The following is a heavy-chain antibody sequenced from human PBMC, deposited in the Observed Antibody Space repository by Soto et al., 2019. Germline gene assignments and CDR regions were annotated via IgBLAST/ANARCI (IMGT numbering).Heavy chain of an antibody. CDR3: ARSGDNFNVLDY. J-gene: IGHJ4*02. CDR2: SSNSGTFA. D-gene: IGHD1-1*01. CDR1: GFTFSDYY. V-gene: IGHV3-11*06. Sequence: GGSLRLSCAASGFTFSDYYMSWVRQAPGRGLEWISYSSNSGTFARYATSVKGRFSISRDNANNSLYLEMNSLRVEDTAVYYCARSGDNFNVLDYWGQGTPVTVSS.